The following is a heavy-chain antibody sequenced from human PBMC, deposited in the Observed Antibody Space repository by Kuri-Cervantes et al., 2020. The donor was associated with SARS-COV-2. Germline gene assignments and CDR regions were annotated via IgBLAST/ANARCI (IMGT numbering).Heavy chain of an antibody. CDR2: ISSSGSTI. V-gene: IGHV3-48*03. Sequence: GESLKISCAASGFTFSSYEMNRVRQAPGKGLEWVSYISSSGSTIYYADSVKGRFTISRDNAKNMLYLYMNSLRADDTAVYYCARDSMTTRDFDYWGQGTLVTVSS. CDR3: ARDSMTTRDFDY. J-gene: IGHJ4*02. D-gene: IGHD4-11*01. CDR1: GFTFSSYE.